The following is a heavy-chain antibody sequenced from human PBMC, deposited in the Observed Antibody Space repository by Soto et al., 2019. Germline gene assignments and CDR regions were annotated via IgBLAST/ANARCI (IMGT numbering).Heavy chain of an antibody. V-gene: IGHV1-69*08. CDR1: GGTFSSYT. Sequence: QVQLVQSGAAVKKPGSSVKVSCKASGGTFSSYTISWVRQAPGQGLEWMGRIIPILGIANYAQKFQGRVTITADKSTSTAYMELSSLRSEDTAVYYCARDKYSSGWYWFDPWGQGTLVTVSS. J-gene: IGHJ5*02. D-gene: IGHD6-19*01. CDR2: IIPILGIA. CDR3: ARDKYSSGWYWFDP.